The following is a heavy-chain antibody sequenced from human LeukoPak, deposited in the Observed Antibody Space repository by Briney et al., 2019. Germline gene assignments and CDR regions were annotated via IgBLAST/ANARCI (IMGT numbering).Heavy chain of an antibody. CDR3: ARDREAAAGTSYGMDV. CDR1: GGSISSDRYF. J-gene: IGHJ6*02. CDR2: VCYSGST. Sequence: PSETLSLTCTVSGGSISSDRYFWTWIRQPPGRVLLCFGLVCYSGSTYYNPSLKSRVTILVDTSKNQFSLKQSSVTAADTAVYYCARDREAAAGTSYGMDVWGQGTTVTVSS. V-gene: IGHV4-31*03. D-gene: IGHD6-13*01.